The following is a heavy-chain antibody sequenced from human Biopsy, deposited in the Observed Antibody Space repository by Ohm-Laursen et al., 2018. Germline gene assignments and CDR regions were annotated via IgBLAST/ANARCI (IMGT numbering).Heavy chain of an antibody. D-gene: IGHD1-26*01. CDR3: ARVEAGTYDALDI. CDR1: GDSVTKYY. V-gene: IGHV4-59*02. J-gene: IGHJ3*02. Sequence: GTLSLTCTVSGDSVTKYYWSWIRQPPGKGLEWIGYIYYSGGTKYNPSLASRVTFSVDMSKSQFSLKLYSVTAADTAVYYCARVEAGTYDALDIWGQGALVAVSA. CDR2: IYYSGGT.